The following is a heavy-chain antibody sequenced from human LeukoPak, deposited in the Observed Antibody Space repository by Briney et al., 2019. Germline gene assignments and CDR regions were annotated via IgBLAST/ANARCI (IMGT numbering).Heavy chain of an antibody. Sequence: SETLSLTCTVSGGSISSYYWSWIRQPPGKGLEWIGYIYYSGSTNYNPSLKSRVTISVDTSKNQFSLKLSSVTAADTAVYYCARDFKSSGYNAFDIWGQGTMVTVSS. CDR2: IYYSGST. CDR3: ARDFKSSGYNAFDI. V-gene: IGHV4-59*01. J-gene: IGHJ3*02. CDR1: GGSISSYY. D-gene: IGHD3-22*01.